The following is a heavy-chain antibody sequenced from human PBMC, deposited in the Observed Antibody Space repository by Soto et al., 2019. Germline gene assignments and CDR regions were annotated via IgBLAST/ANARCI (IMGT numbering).Heavy chain of an antibody. CDR2: IYHVGST. Sequence: PSGTLSPTCAVSGFSISSGYYRGWLRPPPGEGGGGVGSIYHVGSTYSNPSLNSRVTLSIDMTNTHVSLILNSVTAADTAVYYCARVGPWVPYYYDSSPYTFENWFDPWGQGTLVTVSS. J-gene: IGHJ5*02. V-gene: IGHV4-38-2*01. CDR3: ARVGPWVPYYYDSSPYTFENWFDP. CDR1: GFSISSGYY. D-gene: IGHD3-22*01.